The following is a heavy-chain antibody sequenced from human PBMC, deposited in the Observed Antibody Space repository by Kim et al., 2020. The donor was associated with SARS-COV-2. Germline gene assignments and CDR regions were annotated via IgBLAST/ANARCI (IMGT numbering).Heavy chain of an antibody. J-gene: IGHJ4*02. CDR1: GGSFSGYY. CDR3: ARIKRDIVVVPAAIVGGFDF. Sequence: SETLSLTCAVYGGSFSGYYWSWIRQPPGKGLEWIGEINHSGSTNYNLSLKSRVTISVDTSKNQFSLKLSSVTAADTAVYYCARIKRDIVVVPAAIVGGFDFWGQGALVTVYS. D-gene: IGHD2-2*01. CDR2: INHSGST. V-gene: IGHV4-34*01.